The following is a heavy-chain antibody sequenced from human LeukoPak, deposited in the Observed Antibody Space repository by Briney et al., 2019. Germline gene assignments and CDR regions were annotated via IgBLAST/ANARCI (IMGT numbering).Heavy chain of an antibody. Sequence: GGSLRLSCAASGFTFSSYAMSWVRQAPGKGLEWVSAISGSGGSTYYADSVKGRFTISRDNSKNTFCLQMNSLRAEDTAIYYCAFVGFHNVYWGQGSLVTVSS. D-gene: IGHD1-20*01. CDR3: AFVGFHNVY. J-gene: IGHJ1*01. V-gene: IGHV3-23*01. CDR2: ISGSGGST. CDR1: GFTFSSYA.